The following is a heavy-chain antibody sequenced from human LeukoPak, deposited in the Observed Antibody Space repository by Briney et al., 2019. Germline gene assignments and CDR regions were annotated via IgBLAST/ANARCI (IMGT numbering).Heavy chain of an antibody. V-gene: IGHV3-30*18. CDR1: RFTFRSFG. CDR2: ISYDGSNK. D-gene: IGHD6-19*01. Sequence: GGSLRLSCAASRFTFRSFGMHWVRQAPGKGLEWVAVISYDGSNKYYADSVKGRFTISRDNSKNTLYLQMNSLRAEDTAVYYCAKVPPGIAVAPPDYWGQGTLVTVSS. CDR3: AKVPPGIAVAPPDY. J-gene: IGHJ4*02.